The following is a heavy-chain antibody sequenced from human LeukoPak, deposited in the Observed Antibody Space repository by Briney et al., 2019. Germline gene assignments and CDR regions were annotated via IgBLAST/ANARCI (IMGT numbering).Heavy chain of an antibody. CDR2: MYYRGNT. CDR1: GGSISSITYY. Sequence: SETLSLTCTVSGGSISSITYYWGWIRQPPGTGLGWVGHMYYRGNTFYSPSLKSRVTISVDTSKNQFSLKLRSVTAADTAVYYCARGASGYYGSGSYTFDYWGQGTLVTVSS. V-gene: IGHV4-39*07. D-gene: IGHD3-10*01. CDR3: ARGASGYYGSGSYTFDY. J-gene: IGHJ4*02.